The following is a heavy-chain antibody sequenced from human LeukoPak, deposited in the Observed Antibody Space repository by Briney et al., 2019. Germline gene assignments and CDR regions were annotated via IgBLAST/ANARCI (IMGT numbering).Heavy chain of an antibody. CDR3: ARDQVGAIDY. J-gene: IGHJ4*02. CDR1: GFTFSSYS. D-gene: IGHD1-26*01. Sequence: GRSLRLSCAASGFTFSSYSMNWVRQAPGKGLEWVSSISSSSSYIYYADSVKGRFTISRDNAKNSLYLQMNSLRAEDTAVYYCARDQVGAIDYWGQGTLVTVSS. CDR2: ISSSSSYI. V-gene: IGHV3-21*01.